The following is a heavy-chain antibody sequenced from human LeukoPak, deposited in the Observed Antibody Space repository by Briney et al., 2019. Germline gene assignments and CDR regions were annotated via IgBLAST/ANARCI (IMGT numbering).Heavy chain of an antibody. CDR3: AKHYDTHAFDI. CDR1: GXTFSSYG. V-gene: IGHV3-30*18. CDR2: ISYDGSNK. Sequence: GGSLRLSCAASGXTFSSYGMHWVRQAPGKGLEWVAIISYDGSNKYYADSVQGRFTISRDNSKNTLYLQMNSLRAEDTAVYYCAKHYDTHAFDIWGQGTLVTVSS. J-gene: IGHJ3*02. D-gene: IGHD3-22*01.